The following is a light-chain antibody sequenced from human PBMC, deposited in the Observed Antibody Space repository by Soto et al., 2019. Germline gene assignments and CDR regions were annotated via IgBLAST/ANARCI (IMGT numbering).Light chain of an antibody. CDR1: HDVSSW. CDR3: QQANSPYS. V-gene: IGKV1-12*01. Sequence: DIQMTQSPSSFSASVGDSVTITCRASHDVSSWLAWYQQKPGKAPRLLIYGASTLQSGDPSRFSGSGSGTDFTLTSSSLQPEDFATYYCQQANSPYSFGQGAKLEIK. CDR2: GAS. J-gene: IGKJ2*03.